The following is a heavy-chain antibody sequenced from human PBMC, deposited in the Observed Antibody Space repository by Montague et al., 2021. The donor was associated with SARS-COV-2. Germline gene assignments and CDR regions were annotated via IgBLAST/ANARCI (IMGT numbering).Heavy chain of an antibody. CDR2: INHSGST. CDR3: ARRSRVVTAIWALRTSLSSWFDP. Sequence: SETLSLTCAVYGGSFSGYYWSWIRQPPGKGLEWSGEINHSGSTNXXPSLKSRVTISVDTSKNQFSLELSSVTAADAAVYYCARRSRVVTAIWALRTSLSSWFDPWGQGTLVTVSS. J-gene: IGHJ5*02. CDR1: GGSFSGYY. D-gene: IGHD2-21*02. V-gene: IGHV4-34*01.